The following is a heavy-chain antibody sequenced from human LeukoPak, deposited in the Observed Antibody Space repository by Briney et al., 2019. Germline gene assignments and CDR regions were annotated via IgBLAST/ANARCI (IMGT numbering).Heavy chain of an antibody. CDR3: ARPYTSGWFGDFDL. Sequence: PSETLSLTCAVYGGSFSGYYWNWIRQPPGKGLEWIGYIYDSGSTNYNPCLRSRVTISVDTSKNQFSLKVSCVTGADTAVYYRARPYTSGWFGDFDLWGRGTLVTVSS. V-gene: IGHV4-59*08. CDR1: GGSFSGYY. J-gene: IGHJ2*01. CDR2: IYDSGST. D-gene: IGHD3-10*01.